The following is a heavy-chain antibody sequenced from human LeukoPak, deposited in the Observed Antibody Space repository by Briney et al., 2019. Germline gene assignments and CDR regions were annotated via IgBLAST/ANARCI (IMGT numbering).Heavy chain of an antibody. V-gene: IGHV4-61*05. J-gene: IGHJ4*02. CDR3: ARHTTVNFYYFDY. CDR1: GGSISSSSYY. D-gene: IGHD4-17*01. CDR2: IYYSGST. Sequence: PSETLSLTCTVSGGSISSSSYYWGWIRQPPGKGLEWIGYIYYSGSTNYNPSLKSRVTISVDTSKNQFSLKLSSVTAADTAVYYCARHTTVNFYYFDYWGQGTLVTVSS.